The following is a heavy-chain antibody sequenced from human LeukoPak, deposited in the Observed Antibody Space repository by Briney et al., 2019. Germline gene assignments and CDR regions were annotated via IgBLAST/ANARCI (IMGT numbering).Heavy chain of an antibody. CDR1: GFTFRNYA. V-gene: IGHV3-23*01. J-gene: IGHJ5*02. Sequence: GGSLRLSCAASGFTFRNYAMMWVRLAPGKGPEWVSTVSGSGDGTYYADSVKGRFTISRDNSKNTLYLQMNSLRGEDTAVYYCAEGAGAGQVDWFDPWGQGTLVTVSS. CDR3: AEGAGAGQVDWFDP. CDR2: VSGSGDGT. D-gene: IGHD1-26*01.